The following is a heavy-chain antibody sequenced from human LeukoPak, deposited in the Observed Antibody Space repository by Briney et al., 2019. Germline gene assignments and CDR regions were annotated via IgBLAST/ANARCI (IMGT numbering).Heavy chain of an antibody. CDR3: AKGSLAGYCTSTTCHTTFYIDF. CDR2: VKTRSYGETT. CDR1: GFAVGDYA. V-gene: IGHV3-49*04. J-gene: IGHJ4*02. D-gene: IGHD2-8*01. Sequence: GGSLRLSCSASGFAVGDYAVTWVRQAPGKGLQWVGLVKTRSYGETTEYAASVKGRFTISRDDSKSIAYLQMDSLKTEDTARYFCAKGSLAGYCTSTTCHTTFYIDFWGQGTVVAVSS.